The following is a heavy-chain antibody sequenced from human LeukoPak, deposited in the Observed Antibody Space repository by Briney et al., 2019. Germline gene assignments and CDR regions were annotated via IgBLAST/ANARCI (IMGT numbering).Heavy chain of an antibody. V-gene: IGHV3-21*01. CDR3: AREPTSMGSDY. CDR2: ISDSSTYI. D-gene: IGHD5-18*01. J-gene: IGHJ4*02. CDR1: GFTFSTYS. Sequence: PGGSLRLSFTASGFTFSTYSMTWVRQAPGKGLEWVSSISDSSTYIYYTDSVKGRFTISRDNAKNSLYLQMNSLRADDAAVYYCAREPTSMGSDYWGQGTLVTVSS.